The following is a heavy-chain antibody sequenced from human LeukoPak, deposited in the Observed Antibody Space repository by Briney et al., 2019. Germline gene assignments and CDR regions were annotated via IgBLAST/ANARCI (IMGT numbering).Heavy chain of an antibody. D-gene: IGHD2-15*01. CDR1: GGSFSGYF. CDR3: ARRLLGYCSGGSCYSGYFQH. Sequence: SETLSLTCAVYGGSFSGYFWSWIRQPPGKGLEWIGEINHSGSTNYNPSHETRVTISVDTSKNQFSLKLSSVTAADTAVYYCARRLLGYCSGGSCYSGYFQHWGQGTLVTVSS. J-gene: IGHJ1*01. CDR2: INHSGST. V-gene: IGHV4-34*01.